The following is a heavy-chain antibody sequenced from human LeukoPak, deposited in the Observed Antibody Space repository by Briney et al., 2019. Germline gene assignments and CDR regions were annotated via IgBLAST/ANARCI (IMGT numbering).Heavy chain of an antibody. Sequence: GGSLRLSCAVSGFTFSNYYMSWVRQAPGKGLEWVSYISSGGSTISHADSVKGRFTISRDNAENSLYLQMNSLRAEDTAVYYCARRAAAGRCCGYWGQGTLVTVSS. D-gene: IGHD6-13*01. CDR3: ARRAAAGRCCGY. CDR1: GFTFSNYY. CDR2: ISSGGSTI. V-gene: IGHV3-11*01. J-gene: IGHJ4*02.